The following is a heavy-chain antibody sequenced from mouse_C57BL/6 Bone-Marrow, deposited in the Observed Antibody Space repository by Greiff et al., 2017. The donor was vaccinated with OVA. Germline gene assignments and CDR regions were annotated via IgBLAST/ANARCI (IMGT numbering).Heavy chain of an antibody. Sequence: DVMLVESGGDLVKPGGSLKLSCAASGFTFSSYGMSWVRQTPDKRLEWVATISSGGSYTYYPDSVKGRFTISRDNAKNTLYLQMSSLKSEDTAMYYCARHVYGSSSAWFAYWGQGTLVTVSA. D-gene: IGHD1-1*01. J-gene: IGHJ3*01. CDR1: GFTFSSYG. CDR2: ISSGGSYT. V-gene: IGHV5-6*02. CDR3: ARHVYGSSSAWFAY.